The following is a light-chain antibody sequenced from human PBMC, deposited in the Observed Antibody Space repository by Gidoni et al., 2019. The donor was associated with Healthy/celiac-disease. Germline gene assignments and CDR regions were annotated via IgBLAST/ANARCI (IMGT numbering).Light chain of an antibody. Sequence: DIQMTQSPSTLSASVGDRVTITCRASQSISNWLAWYQQKPGKAPKVLIYKASSLESGVPSRFSGSGSGTEFTLTISSLQPDDCATYYCQQYNSYSGTFAQGTKVEIK. CDR3: QQYNSYSGT. CDR2: KAS. J-gene: IGKJ1*01. CDR1: QSISNW. V-gene: IGKV1-5*03.